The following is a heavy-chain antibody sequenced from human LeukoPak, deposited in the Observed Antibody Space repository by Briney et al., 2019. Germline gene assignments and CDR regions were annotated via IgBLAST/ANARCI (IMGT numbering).Heavy chain of an antibody. V-gene: IGHV3-23*01. CDR2: VTSSGGST. CDR3: TKVGVYSNFYFDY. D-gene: IGHD4-11*01. J-gene: IGHJ4*02. CDR1: GFTFSSYA. Sequence: GGSLRLSCAASGFTFSSYAMGWVRQAPGKGLEWVSGVTSSGGSTYYADSVKGRFTISRDSSKSTLYLQMNSLRAEDTAVYYCTKVGVYSNFYFDYWGQGILVTVSS.